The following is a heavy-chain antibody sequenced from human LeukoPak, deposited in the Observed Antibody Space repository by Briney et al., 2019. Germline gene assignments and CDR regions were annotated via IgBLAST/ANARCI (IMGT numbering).Heavy chain of an antibody. Sequence: GGSLRLSCTASGFTFSTHWMTWVRQPPGKGLEWMANIKEDGSVKYYVDSVKGRFTISRDNTKNALYLQMNSLRADDTAVYFCARDSTWQLDYWGQGTLITVSS. V-gene: IGHV3-7*03. CDR2: IKEDGSVK. CDR3: ARDSTWQLDY. D-gene: IGHD5-12*01. CDR1: GFTFSTHW. J-gene: IGHJ4*02.